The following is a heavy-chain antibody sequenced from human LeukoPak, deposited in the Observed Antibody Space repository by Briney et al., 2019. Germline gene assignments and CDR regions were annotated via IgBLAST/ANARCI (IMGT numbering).Heavy chain of an antibody. V-gene: IGHV1-69*13. CDR1: GGTFSSYA. Sequence: SVKVSCKASGGTFSSYAISWVRQAPGQGLEWMGGIIPIFGTANYAQKFQGRVTITADESTSTAYMELSSLRSEDTAVYYCAGESGRNYGDSIDYWGQGTLVTVSS. J-gene: IGHJ4*02. D-gene: IGHD4-17*01. CDR2: IIPIFGTA. CDR3: AGESGRNYGDSIDY.